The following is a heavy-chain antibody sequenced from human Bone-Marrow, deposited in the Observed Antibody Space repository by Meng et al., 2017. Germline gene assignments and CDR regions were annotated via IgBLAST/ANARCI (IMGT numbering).Heavy chain of an antibody. CDR2: IYYSGST. Sequence: SETLSLTCTVSGGSISSGGYYWSWIRQHPGKGLEWIGYIYYSGSTYYNTSLKSLVTMSVDTSKNQFSLKLSSVTAADTAVYYCARDRVVGATGGYYYYGMDVWGQGTTVTVSS. CDR1: GGSISSGGYY. D-gene: IGHD1-26*01. J-gene: IGHJ6*02. V-gene: IGHV4-31*01. CDR3: ARDRVVGATGGYYYYGMDV.